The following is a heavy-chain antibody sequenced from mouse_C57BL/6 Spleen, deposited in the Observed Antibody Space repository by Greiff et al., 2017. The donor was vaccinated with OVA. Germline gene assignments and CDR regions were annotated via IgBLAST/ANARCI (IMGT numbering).Heavy chain of an antibody. D-gene: IGHD2-3*01. CDR3: ARFYDVYYDY. J-gene: IGHJ2*01. CDR1: GYTFTSYW. V-gene: IGHV1-64*01. CDR2: IHPNSGST. Sequence: QVQLQQPGAELVKPGASVKLSCKASGYTFTSYWMNWVKQRPGQGLEWIGMIHPNSGSTNYNEKFKSKATLTVDKSSSTAYMQLSSLTSEDSAVYYCARFYDVYYDYWGQGTTLTVSS.